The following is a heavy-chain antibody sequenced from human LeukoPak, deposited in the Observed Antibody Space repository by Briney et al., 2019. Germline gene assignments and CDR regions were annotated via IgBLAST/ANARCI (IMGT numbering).Heavy chain of an antibody. Sequence: GGSLRLSCAASGFTFSSYAMSWVRQAPGKGLEWVSAISGSGGSTYYADSVKGRFTTSRDNSKNTLYLQMNSLRAEDTAVYYCAKSGRRERGDYYGSGSYYNHYYYYYYMDVWGKGTTVTVSS. D-gene: IGHD3-10*01. V-gene: IGHV3-23*01. CDR1: GFTFSSYA. J-gene: IGHJ6*03. CDR3: AKSGRRERGDYYGSGSYYNHYYYYYYMDV. CDR2: ISGSGGST.